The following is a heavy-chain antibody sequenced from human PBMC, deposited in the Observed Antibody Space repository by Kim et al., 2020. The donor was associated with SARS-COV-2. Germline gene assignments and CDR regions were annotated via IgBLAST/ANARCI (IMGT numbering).Heavy chain of an antibody. CDR3: AREGEWFGEFGPLDAFDI. Sequence: ASVKVSCKASGYTFTSYGISWVRQAPGQGLEWMGWISAYNGNTNYAQKLQGRVTMTTDTSTSTAYMELRSLRSDDTAVYYCAREGEWFGEFGPLDAFDIWGQGTMVTVSS. J-gene: IGHJ3*02. CDR2: ISAYNGNT. V-gene: IGHV1-18*01. CDR1: GYTFTSYG. D-gene: IGHD3-10*01.